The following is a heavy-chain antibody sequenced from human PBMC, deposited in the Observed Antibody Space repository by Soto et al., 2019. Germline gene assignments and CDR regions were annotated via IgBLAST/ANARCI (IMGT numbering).Heavy chain of an antibody. Sequence: APVKSSCKASGYKSTSYDINWGRLTTGQGLEWMGWMNPNSGNTGYAQKFQGRVTMTRNTSINTAYMELSSLTSEDMALYYCARGHRSITWHSFDPWGQGTLVTVSS. CDR2: MNPNSGNT. J-gene: IGHJ5*02. CDR1: GYKSTSYD. V-gene: IGHV1-8*02. D-gene: IGHD6-13*01. CDR3: ARGHRSITWHSFDP.